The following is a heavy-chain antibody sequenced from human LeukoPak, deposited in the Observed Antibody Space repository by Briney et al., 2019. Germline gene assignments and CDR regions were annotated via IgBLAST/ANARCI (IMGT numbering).Heavy chain of an antibody. CDR1: GFTFSSYW. Sequence: GGPLRLSCAASGFTFSSYWMYWVRQAPGKGLVWVSRMNSDGSTTTYADSVKGRFTISRDNAKNTLYLQMNSLRAEDTAVYYCAGAGVVGGGVYYFNYWGQGTLVTVSS. D-gene: IGHD1-26*01. V-gene: IGHV3-74*01. CDR3: AGAGVVGGGVYYFNY. CDR2: MNSDGSTT. J-gene: IGHJ4*02.